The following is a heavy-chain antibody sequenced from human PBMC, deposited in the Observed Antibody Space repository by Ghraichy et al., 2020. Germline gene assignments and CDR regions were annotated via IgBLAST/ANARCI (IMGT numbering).Heavy chain of an antibody. CDR2: IDHSDSFT. CDR1: GYSFTDSW. V-gene: IGHV5-10-1*01. Sequence: GESLNISCKASGYSFTDSWITWVRQMPDKGLEWMGRIDHSDSFTHYNPSLQGHVTISVDKSITTAYLQWSSLRASDTARYYCARNYNYGEICLLQGWGQGTLVTVSS. CDR3: ARNYNYGEICLLQG. D-gene: IGHD3-16*01. J-gene: IGHJ1*01.